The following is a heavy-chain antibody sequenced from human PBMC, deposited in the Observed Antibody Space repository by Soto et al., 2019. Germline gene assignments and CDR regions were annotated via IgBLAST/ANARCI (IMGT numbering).Heavy chain of an antibody. CDR1: GESISSSSYY. D-gene: IGHD2-21*02. Sequence: SETVSLTXIVSGESISSSSYYWGWIRQPPGKGLEWIGSIYYSGRTYYNPSFKSRVTISIDTSKNQFSLKLSSVTATDTAVYYCARQRTPVVTQAYFDHWGQGALVTVSS. CDR3: ARQRTPVVTQAYFDH. J-gene: IGHJ4*02. CDR2: IYYSGRT. V-gene: IGHV4-39*01.